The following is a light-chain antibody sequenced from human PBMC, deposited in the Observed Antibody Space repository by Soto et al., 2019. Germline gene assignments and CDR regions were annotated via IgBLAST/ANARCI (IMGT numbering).Light chain of an antibody. J-gene: IGKJ5*01. V-gene: IGKV1-8*01. CDR2: AAS. CDR3: QQYYSYPIT. CDR1: HGISRY. Sequence: AIRMTQSPSSLSASTGDRVTITCRASHGISRYLAWYQQKPGKGPKLLIYAASTLQSGVPSRFSGSGSGTDFTLTISCLQSEDFATYYCQQYYSYPITFGQGTRLEI.